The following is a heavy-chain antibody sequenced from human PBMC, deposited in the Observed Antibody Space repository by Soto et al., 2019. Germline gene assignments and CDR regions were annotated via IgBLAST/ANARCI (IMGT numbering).Heavy chain of an antibody. CDR2: INSDGSST. D-gene: IGHD5-12*01. J-gene: IGHJ6*02. CDR1: GFTFGSYW. CDR3: ASPRVATALDGMDV. Sequence: GGSLRVSCAASGFTFGSYWMHWVRQAPGKGLVWVSRINSDGSSTRYAGSVKGRFTISRDNAKHTRYLPMNILRAEDTAVYYCASPRVATALDGMDVGGQGTTVTVSS. V-gene: IGHV3-74*01.